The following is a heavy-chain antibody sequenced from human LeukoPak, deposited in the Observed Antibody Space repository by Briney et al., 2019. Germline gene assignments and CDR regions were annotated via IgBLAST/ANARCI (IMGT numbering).Heavy chain of an antibody. J-gene: IGHJ4*02. Sequence: RTGGSLRLSCAASGFTFSSYAMGWVRQAPGKGLEWVSAISGSGGSTYYADSVKGRFPISRDNSKNTLYLQMNSLRAEDTAVYYCAKEGGDNDYGDCGYFDYWGQGTLVTVSS. CDR2: ISGSGGST. D-gene: IGHD4-17*01. CDR1: GFTFSSYA. CDR3: AKEGGDNDYGDCGYFDY. V-gene: IGHV3-23*01.